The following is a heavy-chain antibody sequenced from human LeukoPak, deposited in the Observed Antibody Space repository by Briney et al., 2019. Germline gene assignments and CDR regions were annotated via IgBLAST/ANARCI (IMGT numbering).Heavy chain of an antibody. D-gene: IGHD2-2*01. J-gene: IGHJ5*02. V-gene: IGHV4-39*07. CDR2: IYYSGSA. CDR1: GVSISSSNSY. CDR3: ARELGYCSSTSCYSQGWFDP. Sequence: SETLSLTCTVSGVSISSSNSYWGWIRQPPGKGLEWIGSIYYSGSAYYNPSLKSRVTISLDTSKNQFSLKLRSVTAADTAVYYCARELGYCSSTSCYSQGWFDPWGQGTLVTVSS.